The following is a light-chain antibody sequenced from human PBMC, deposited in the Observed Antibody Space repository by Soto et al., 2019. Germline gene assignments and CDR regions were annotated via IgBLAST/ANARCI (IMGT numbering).Light chain of an antibody. CDR3: GADHGSGSTWV. J-gene: IGLJ2*01. Sequence: QPVLTQPPSASASLGASVTLTCTLSSGYSNYKVDWYQQRPGKGPRFVMRVGTGGIVGSKGDGIPDRFSVLGSGLNRYLTIRNIQEEDESDYHCGADHGSGSTWVFGGGTKLT. V-gene: IGLV9-49*01. CDR1: SGYSNYK. CDR2: VGTGGIVG.